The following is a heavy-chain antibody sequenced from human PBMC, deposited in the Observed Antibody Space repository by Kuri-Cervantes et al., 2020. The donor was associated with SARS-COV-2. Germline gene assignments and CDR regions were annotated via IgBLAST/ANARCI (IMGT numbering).Heavy chain of an antibody. CDR3: ARRGRITIFGVVTSFDY. V-gene: IGHV4-34*01. CDR2: INHSGST. D-gene: IGHD3-3*01. J-gene: IGHJ4*02. Sequence: SETLSLTCAVYGGSFSGYYWSWIRQPPGKGLEWIGEINHSGSTNCNPSLKSRVTISVDTSKNQFSLKLSSVTAADTAVYYCARRGRITIFGVVTSFDYWGQGTLVTVSS. CDR1: GGSFSGYY.